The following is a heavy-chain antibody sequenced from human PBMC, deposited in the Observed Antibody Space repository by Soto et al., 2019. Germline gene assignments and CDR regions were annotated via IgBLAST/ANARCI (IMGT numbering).Heavy chain of an antibody. Sequence: SETLSLTCAISGDSVSGDTAGCNWIRQSRSSGLEWLGRTDYRAKWYKGYAVSVKRRITINPDTSKNQCSLQLNAVTPEDSVAYYSARVAAEGGYYYYAMDVWGQGTTVTVSS. D-gene: IGHD6-13*01. V-gene: IGHV6-1*01. CDR3: ARVAAEGGYYYYAMDV. J-gene: IGHJ6*02. CDR1: GDSVSGDTAG. CDR2: TDYRAKWYK.